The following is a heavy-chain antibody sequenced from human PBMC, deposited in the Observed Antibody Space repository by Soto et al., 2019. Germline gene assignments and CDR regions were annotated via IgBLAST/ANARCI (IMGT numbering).Heavy chain of an antibody. V-gene: IGHV1-69*12. Sequence: QVQLVQSGAEVKKPGSSVKVSCKASGGTFSSYAISWVRQAPGQGLEWMGGIIPIFGTANYAQKFQGRVTITADESTSTAYMELSSLRYEDTAVYYCARRYYYDSSGYREPPTQRYYFDYWGQGTLVTVSS. CDR2: IIPIFGTA. CDR1: GGTFSSYA. CDR3: ARRYYYDSSGYREPPTQRYYFDY. J-gene: IGHJ4*02. D-gene: IGHD3-22*01.